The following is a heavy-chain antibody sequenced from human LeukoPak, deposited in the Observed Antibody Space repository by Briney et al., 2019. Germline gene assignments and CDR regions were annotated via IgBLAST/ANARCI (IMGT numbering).Heavy chain of an antibody. D-gene: IGHD4-17*01. CDR1: GFTFSSYW. J-gene: IGHJ6*03. Sequence: PGGSLRLSCAASGFTFSSYWMSWVRQAPGKGLEWVANIKQDGSEKYYVDSVKGRFTISRDNAKNSLYLQMNSLRAEDTAVYYCARTAKDYGDYYGAGYYYYYMDVWGKGTTVTISS. CDR3: ARTAKDYGDYYGAGYYYYYMDV. V-gene: IGHV3-7*01. CDR2: IKQDGSEK.